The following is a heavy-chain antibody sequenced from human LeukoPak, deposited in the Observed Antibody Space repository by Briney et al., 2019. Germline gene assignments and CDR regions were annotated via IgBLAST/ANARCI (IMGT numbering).Heavy chain of an antibody. Sequence: ASVKVSCKASGYTFTKYGISWVRQAPGQGLEWRGRISAYNANTDYAQKVQGRVTMTTDTSTNIAYMELRSLGSDDTAVYYCARDVAFYGSSWHNWFDPWGQGTLVTVSS. V-gene: IGHV1-18*01. CDR1: GYTFTKYG. J-gene: IGHJ5*02. D-gene: IGHD6-13*01. CDR2: ISAYNANT. CDR3: ARDVAFYGSSWHNWFDP.